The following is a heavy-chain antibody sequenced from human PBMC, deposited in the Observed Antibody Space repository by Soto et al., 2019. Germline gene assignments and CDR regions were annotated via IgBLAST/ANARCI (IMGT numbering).Heavy chain of an antibody. J-gene: IGHJ6*03. V-gene: IGHV1-18*01. CDR3: ARDRGVAPPVAGNTHYYYYMDV. Sequence: QDQLVQSGAEVKKPGASVTVSCKASGYSFTNYGITWVRQAPGQGLEWMGWISGFNGNTHYAQKLQGRVTMTTDASTSTAYMELRSRRSDGTAVYYCARDRGVAPPVAGNTHYYYYMDVWGKGTTVTVSS. D-gene: IGHD6-19*01. CDR2: ISGFNGNT. CDR1: GYSFTNYG.